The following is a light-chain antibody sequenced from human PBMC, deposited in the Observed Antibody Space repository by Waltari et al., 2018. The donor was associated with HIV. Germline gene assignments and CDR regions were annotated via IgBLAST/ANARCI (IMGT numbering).Light chain of an antibody. V-gene: IGLV2-8*01. Sequence: QSALTQPPSASGSPGQSVTISCPGTSNDVGGYNYVSWYQKHPGKAPKLMIYDVNRRPSGVPDRFSGSKSGNTASLTGSGLQAEDEADYFCSSYAGSSSFVFGTGTKVTVL. J-gene: IGLJ1*01. CDR2: DVN. CDR1: SNDVGGYNY. CDR3: SSYAGSSSFV.